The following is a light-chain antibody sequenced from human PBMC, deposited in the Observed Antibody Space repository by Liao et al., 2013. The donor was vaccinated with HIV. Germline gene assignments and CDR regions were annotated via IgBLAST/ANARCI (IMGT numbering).Light chain of an antibody. CDR1: YLGDKY. V-gene: IGLV3-1*01. J-gene: IGLJ1*01. CDR2: QDN. Sequence: SYDLTQPPSVSVSPGQTANITCSGDYLGDKYASWYQQRPGQSPLLVIYQDNKRPSGIPERFSGSTSGNTATLTISGTQAIDEADYYCQTWDSTSYVFGTGTKVIVL. CDR3: QTWDSTSYV.